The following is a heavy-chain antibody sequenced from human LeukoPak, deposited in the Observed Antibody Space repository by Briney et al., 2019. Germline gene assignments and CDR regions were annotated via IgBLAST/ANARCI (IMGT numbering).Heavy chain of an antibody. V-gene: IGHV3-30*18. CDR2: ISYDGSNK. Sequence: GGSLRLSCAASGFSFSSFGMHWVRQAPGKGLEWVAVISYDGSNKYYADSVKGRFTISRDNSKNTLYLQMNSLRAEDTAVYYCAKDHIAAAGYWGQGTLVTVSS. CDR3: AKDHIAAAGY. CDR1: GFSFSSFG. J-gene: IGHJ4*02. D-gene: IGHD6-13*01.